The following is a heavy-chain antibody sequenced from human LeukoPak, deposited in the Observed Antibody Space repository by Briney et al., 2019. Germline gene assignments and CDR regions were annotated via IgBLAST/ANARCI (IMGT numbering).Heavy chain of an antibody. CDR1: GFTFSSSW. CDR2: IKPDGNDQ. J-gene: IGHJ3*02. Sequence: GGSLRLSCAASGFTFSSSWMTWVRQAPGKGLEWVANIKPDGNDQYYVDSVKGRFTISRDNAENSLYLQMNSLRAEDTSVYYCARETRYTFDIWGQGTTVTVSS. V-gene: IGHV3-7*01. CDR3: ARETRYTFDI. D-gene: IGHD5-12*01.